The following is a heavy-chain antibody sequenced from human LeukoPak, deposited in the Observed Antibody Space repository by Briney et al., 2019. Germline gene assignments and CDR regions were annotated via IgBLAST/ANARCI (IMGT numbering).Heavy chain of an antibody. V-gene: IGHV3-74*01. J-gene: IGHJ4*02. CDR3: ATSSTSGLYYFDY. CDR2: ISPDGKST. D-gene: IGHD3/OR15-3a*01. Sequence: GGSLRLSCAASGFTFSDYWMSWVRQAPGKGLVWVSRISPDGKSTNYADSVKGRFTISRDNAKNTLYLQMNSLTDGDAAVYYCATSSTSGLYYFDYWGQGTLVTVSS. CDR1: GFTFSDYW.